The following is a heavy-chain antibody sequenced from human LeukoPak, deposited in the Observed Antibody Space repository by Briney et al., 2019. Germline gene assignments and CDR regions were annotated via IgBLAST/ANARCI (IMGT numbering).Heavy chain of an antibody. Sequence: PGGSLRLSCAASGFTFSNYAMTWVRQAPGKGLEWVSAISGSGGSTYYADSVKGRFTISRDFSRNTVFLQMSSLRAEDTAVYYCAKDRGYGDYTRVDDAFDIWGQGTLVTVSS. V-gene: IGHV3-23*01. CDR3: AKDRGYGDYTRVDDAFDI. D-gene: IGHD4-17*01. CDR2: ISGSGGST. J-gene: IGHJ3*02. CDR1: GFTFSNYA.